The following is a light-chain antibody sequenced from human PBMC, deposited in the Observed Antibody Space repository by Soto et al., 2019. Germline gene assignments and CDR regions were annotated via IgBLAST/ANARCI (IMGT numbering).Light chain of an antibody. V-gene: IGKV3-20*01. CDR1: QSVSSSY. J-gene: IGKJ3*01. Sequence: EIVLTQSPGTLSLSPGERATLSCRASQSVSSSYLAWYQQNPGQAPRLLIYGASSRATGIPDRFSGSGSGTDFTLTISRLEPEDFAVYYCQQYKAFGPGTKVDIK. CDR3: QQYKA. CDR2: GAS.